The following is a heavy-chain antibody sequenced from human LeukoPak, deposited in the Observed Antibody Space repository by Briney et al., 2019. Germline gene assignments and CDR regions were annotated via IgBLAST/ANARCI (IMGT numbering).Heavy chain of an antibody. CDR2: IWYDGSNK. CDR3: ARDPAVCRGGSCYSGGFDY. D-gene: IGHD2-15*01. CDR1: GFTFSSYG. Sequence: GGSLRLSCAASGFTFSSYGMHWVRQAPGKGLEWVAVIWYDGSNKYYADSVKGRFTISRDNSKNTLYLHMNSLRAEDTAVYYCARDPAVCRGGSCYSGGFDYWGQGTLVTVSS. V-gene: IGHV3-33*01. J-gene: IGHJ4*02.